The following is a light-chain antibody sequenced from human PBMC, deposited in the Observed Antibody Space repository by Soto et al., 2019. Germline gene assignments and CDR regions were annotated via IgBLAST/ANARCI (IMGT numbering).Light chain of an antibody. J-gene: IGLJ1*01. CDR3: QSYDSSRSGYV. CDR2: GNN. CDR1: SSNLGAPYD. Sequence: QCVLTQPPSVSGAPGQTVIISCSGSSSNLGAPYDVNWFRQLPGTVPRLLIYGNNNRPSGVPDRFSGSKSGTSASLAITGLQAEDEADYYCQSYDSSRSGYVFGTGTKGTVL. V-gene: IGLV1-40*01.